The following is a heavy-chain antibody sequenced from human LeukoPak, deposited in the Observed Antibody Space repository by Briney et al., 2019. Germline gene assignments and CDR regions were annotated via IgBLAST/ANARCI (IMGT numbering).Heavy chain of an antibody. V-gene: IGHV3-30*02. D-gene: IGHD5-18*01. CDR3: AKTLAAMAYYYYYMDV. CDR2: IRYDGSNK. Sequence: GGSLRLSCAASGFTFSSYGMHWVRQAPGKGLEWVAFIRYDGSNKYYADSVKGRFTISRDNSKNTLYLQMNSLRAEDTAVYYCAKTLAAMAYYYYYMDVWGKGTTVTISS. CDR1: GFTFSSYG. J-gene: IGHJ6*03.